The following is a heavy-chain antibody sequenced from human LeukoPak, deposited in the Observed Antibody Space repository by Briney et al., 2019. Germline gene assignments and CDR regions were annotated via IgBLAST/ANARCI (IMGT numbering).Heavy chain of an antibody. CDR3: ARQHYYGSGSRYAFDI. D-gene: IGHD3-10*01. J-gene: IGHJ3*02. CDR2: IYYSGST. CDR1: GGSISSYY. Sequence: ASETLSLTCTVSGGSISSYYWSWIRQPPGKGLEWIGYIYYSGSTNYNPSLKSRVTISVDTSKNQFSLKLSSVTAADTAVYYCARQHYYGSGSRYAFDIWGQGTMVTVSS. V-gene: IGHV4-59*08.